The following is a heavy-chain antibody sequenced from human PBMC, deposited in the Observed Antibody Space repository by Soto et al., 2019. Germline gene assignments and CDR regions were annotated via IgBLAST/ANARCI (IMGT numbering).Heavy chain of an antibody. CDR2: ISYDGSNK. D-gene: IGHD3-22*01. J-gene: IGHJ3*02. Sequence: GGSLRLSCAASGFTFSSYGMHWVRRAPGKGLEWVAVISYDGSNKYYADSVKGRFTISRDNSKNTLYLQMNSLRAEDTAVYYCAKDFPTMIVVPDAFDIWGQGTMVTVSS. CDR3: AKDFPTMIVVPDAFDI. V-gene: IGHV3-30*18. CDR1: GFTFSSYG.